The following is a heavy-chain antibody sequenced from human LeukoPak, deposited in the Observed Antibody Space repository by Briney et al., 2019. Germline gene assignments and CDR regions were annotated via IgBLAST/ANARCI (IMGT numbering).Heavy chain of an antibody. J-gene: IGHJ3*02. Sequence: PGGSLRLSCAASGFTVSSNYMSWVRQAPGKGLEWVSYISSSGSTIYYADSVKGRFTISRDNAKNSLYLQMNSLRAEDTAVYYCAASSGWYVGDAFDIWGQGTMVTVSS. D-gene: IGHD6-19*01. CDR1: GFTVSSNY. V-gene: IGHV3-11*01. CDR2: ISSSGSTI. CDR3: AASSGWYVGDAFDI.